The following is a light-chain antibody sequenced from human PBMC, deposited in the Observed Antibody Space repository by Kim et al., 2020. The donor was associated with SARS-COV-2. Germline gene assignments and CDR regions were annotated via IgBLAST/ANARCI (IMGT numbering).Light chain of an antibody. CDR3: QQYGSSPRIT. V-gene: IGKV3-20*01. CDR2: GAS. CDR1: QSVTSNY. J-gene: IGKJ5*01. Sequence: PGERATLSCRASQSVTSNYLAWYQQKPGQAPRLLIFGASSRAIGIPDRFTGSGSGTDFTLTISRLEPEDFAVYYCQQYGSSPRITFGQGTRLEIK.